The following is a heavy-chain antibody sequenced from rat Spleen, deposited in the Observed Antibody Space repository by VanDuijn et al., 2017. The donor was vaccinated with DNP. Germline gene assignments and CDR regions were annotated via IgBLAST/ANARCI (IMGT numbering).Heavy chain of an antibody. CDR2: IDWDGDG. V-gene: IGHV8S18*01. J-gene: IGHJ2*01. Sequence: QITLRESGPGMLQPSKTLSLTCSFSGFSLSTSGMVVSWIRQPAGKSFEWLAAIDWDGDGYYNPSLRSRLTVSKDTSNTQVFLRITSVDIADTATYYCARRRGQLGQGYYFDYWGQGVMVTVSS. CDR3: ARRRGQLGQGYYFDY. D-gene: IGHD1-10*01. CDR1: GFSLSTSGMV.